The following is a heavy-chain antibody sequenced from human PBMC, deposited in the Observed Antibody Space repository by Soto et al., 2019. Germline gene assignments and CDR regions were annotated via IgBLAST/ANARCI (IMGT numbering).Heavy chain of an antibody. J-gene: IGHJ4*02. CDR1: GFTFSNAW. CDR2: IKSKTDGGTT. V-gene: IGHV3-15*01. CDR3: TTGGDSTGGSYFDY. Sequence: GGSLRLSCAASGFTFSNAWMSWVRQAPGKGLEWVGRIKSKTDGGTTDYAAPVKGRFTISRDDSKNTLYLQMNSLKTEDTAVYYCTTGGDSTGGSYFDYWGQGTLVTVSS. D-gene: IGHD3-10*01.